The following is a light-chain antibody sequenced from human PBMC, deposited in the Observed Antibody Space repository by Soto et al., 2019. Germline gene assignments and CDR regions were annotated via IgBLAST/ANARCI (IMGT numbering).Light chain of an antibody. CDR1: QSVSSSY. V-gene: IGKV3-20*01. J-gene: IGKJ1*01. CDR2: GAS. Sequence: EIVFTQSPGTLSLSPGERATLSCRASQSVSSSYLAWYQQKPGQAPRLLIYGASSRATGIPDRFSGSGSGTDFTLTISRLEPEDFAVYYCQQYGSSPETVGQGTKGDIK. CDR3: QQYGSSPET.